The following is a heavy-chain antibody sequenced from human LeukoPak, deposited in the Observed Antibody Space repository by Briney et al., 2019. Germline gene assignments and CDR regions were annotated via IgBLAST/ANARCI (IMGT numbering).Heavy chain of an antibody. CDR3: ARVGYGDYGADY. J-gene: IGHJ4*02. D-gene: IGHD4-17*01. Sequence: SETLSLTCAVSGGSISSGGYSSGWIRQPPGKGLEWIGYIYHSGSTYYNPSLKSRVTISVDRSKNQFSLKLSSVTAADTAVYYCARVGYGDYGADYWGQGTLVTVSS. CDR2: IYHSGST. CDR1: GGSISSGGYS. V-gene: IGHV4-30-2*01.